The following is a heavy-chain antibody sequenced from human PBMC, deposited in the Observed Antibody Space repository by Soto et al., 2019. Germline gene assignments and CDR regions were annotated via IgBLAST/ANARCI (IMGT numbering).Heavy chain of an antibody. D-gene: IGHD2-15*01. CDR3: TSTPYCSGGSCPAPYYYYYGMDV. J-gene: IGHJ6*02. CDR2: IRSKAYGGTT. CDR1: GFTVCDYA. Sequence: GGSTRLSCTASGFTVCDYAMSRFRQEPGKGLEWVGFIRSKAYGGTTEYAASVKGRFTISRDDSKSIAYLQMNSLKTEDTAVYYCTSTPYCSGGSCPAPYYYYYGMDVWGQGTTVTVSS. V-gene: IGHV3-49*03.